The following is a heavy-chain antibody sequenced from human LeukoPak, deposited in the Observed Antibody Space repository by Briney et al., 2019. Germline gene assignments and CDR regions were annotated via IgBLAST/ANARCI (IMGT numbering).Heavy chain of an antibody. Sequence: PSGTLSLTCTVSGGSISSYYWSWIRQPAGKGLEWIGRIYTSGSTNYNPSLKSRVTMSVDTSKNQFSLKLSSVTAADTAVYYCARAGSYDSSGYYGGHFDYWGQGTLVTVSS. CDR2: IYTSGST. D-gene: IGHD3-22*01. J-gene: IGHJ4*02. V-gene: IGHV4-4*07. CDR1: GGSISSYY. CDR3: ARAGSYDSSGYYGGHFDY.